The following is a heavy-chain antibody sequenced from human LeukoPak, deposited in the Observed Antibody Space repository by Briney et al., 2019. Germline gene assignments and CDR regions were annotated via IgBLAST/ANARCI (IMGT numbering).Heavy chain of an antibody. CDR2: INPSGGSK. CDR1: GYTFTSYY. D-gene: IGHD2-2*01. Sequence: ASVKVSCKASGYTFTSYYMHWVRQAPGQGLEWMGIINPSGGSKSYAQKFQGRVNMTRDTSTSTVYMELSSLRSEDTAVYCCARDRFVVVVPAAKDGGFDPWGQGTLVTVSS. V-gene: IGHV1-46*01. J-gene: IGHJ5*02. CDR3: ARDRFVVVVPAAKDGGFDP.